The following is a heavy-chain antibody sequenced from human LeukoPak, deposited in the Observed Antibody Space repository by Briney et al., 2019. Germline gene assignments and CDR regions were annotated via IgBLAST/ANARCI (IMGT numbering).Heavy chain of an antibody. CDR2: IYYIGYT. J-gene: IGHJ4*02. V-gene: IGHV4-59*12. Sequence: PSETLSLTCTVSGGSISSYYWSWIRQPPGRGLEWIGYIYYIGYTNYNPSLKSRVTISVDTSKNQFSLKLSSVTAADTAVYYCARKKIISYYYASSGPRGYFDYWGQGTLVTVSS. D-gene: IGHD3-22*01. CDR3: ARKKIISYYYASSGPRGYFDY. CDR1: GGSISSYY.